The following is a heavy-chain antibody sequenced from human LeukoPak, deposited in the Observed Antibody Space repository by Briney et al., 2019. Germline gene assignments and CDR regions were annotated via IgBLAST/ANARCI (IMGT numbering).Heavy chain of an antibody. CDR2: ISAYNGNT. CDR1: GGTFSSYA. J-gene: IGHJ4*02. Sequence: VASVKVSCKASGGTFSSYAISWVRQAPGQGLEWMGWISAYNGNTNYAQKLQGRVTMTTDTSTSTAYMELRSLRSDDTAVYYCARDHDFWSGYYDYWGQGTLVTVSS. D-gene: IGHD3-3*01. CDR3: ARDHDFWSGYYDY. V-gene: IGHV1-18*01.